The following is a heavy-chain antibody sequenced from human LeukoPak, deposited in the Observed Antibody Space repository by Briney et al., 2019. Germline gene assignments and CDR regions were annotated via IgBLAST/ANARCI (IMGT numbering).Heavy chain of an antibody. J-gene: IGHJ4*02. Sequence: SETLSPTCTVSGGSISSGDYYWSWIRQPPGKGLEWIGYIYYSGSTYYNPSLKSRVTISVDTSKNQFSLKLSSVTAADTAVYYCARGSPDYGDSFSFDYWGQGTLVTVSS. CDR1: GGSISSGDYY. D-gene: IGHD4-17*01. CDR2: IYYSGST. CDR3: ARGSPDYGDSFSFDY. V-gene: IGHV4-30-4*01.